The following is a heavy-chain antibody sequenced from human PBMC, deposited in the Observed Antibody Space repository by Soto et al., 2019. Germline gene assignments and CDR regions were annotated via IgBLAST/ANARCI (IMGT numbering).Heavy chain of an antibody. CDR1: GFTFSSYG. CDR3: ARDQTDSGGYSDS. J-gene: IGHJ4*02. V-gene: IGHV3-33*01. CDR2: IWNDGSNE. D-gene: IGHD3-22*01. Sequence: QAGGSLRLSCEASGFTFSSYGMHWVRQAPGKGLEWVAIIWNDGSNEYYADSVKGRFTISRDNSKNTLYLQVSNLRAEDTAVYFCARDQTDSGGYSDSWGQGTLVTVYS.